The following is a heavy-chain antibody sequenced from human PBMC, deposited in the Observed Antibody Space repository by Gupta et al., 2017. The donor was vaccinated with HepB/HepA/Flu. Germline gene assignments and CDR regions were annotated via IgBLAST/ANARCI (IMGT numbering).Heavy chain of an antibody. V-gene: IGHV3-73*02. CDR2: IRSKANSYAT. D-gene: IGHD2-8*01. CDR1: GFTFSGSA. J-gene: IGHJ4*02. Sequence: EVQLVESGGGLVQPGGSLKLSCAASGFTFSGSAMHWVRQASGKGLEWVGRIRSKANSYATAYAASVKGRFTISRDDSKNTAYLQMNSLKTEDTAVYYCTRIMDQKDYWGQGTRVTVSA. CDR3: TRIMDQKDY.